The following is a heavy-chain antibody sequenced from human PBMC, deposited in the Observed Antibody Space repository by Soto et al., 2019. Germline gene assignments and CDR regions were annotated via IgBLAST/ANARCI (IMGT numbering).Heavy chain of an antibody. CDR2: ISYDGSNR. V-gene: IGHV3-30*18. CDR3: AKDLAVAIIYYGMGV. J-gene: IGHJ6*02. Sequence: GGSLRLSCAASGFTFNNHGMHWVRQAPGKGLEWVAVISYDGSNRYYTDSVKGRFTISRDNSKNTLYLQMNSLRAEGTAVYYCAKDLAVAIIYYGMGVWGQGTTVTVSS. D-gene: IGHD2-21*01. CDR1: GFTFNNHG.